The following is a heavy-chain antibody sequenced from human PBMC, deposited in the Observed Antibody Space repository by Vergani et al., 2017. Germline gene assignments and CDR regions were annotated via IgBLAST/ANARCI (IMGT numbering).Heavy chain of an antibody. CDR1: GFTFSSYA. J-gene: IGHJ4*02. CDR3: AREFIVGATTGALGY. Sequence: EVQLLESGGGLVQPGGSLRLSCAASGFTFSSYAMSWIRQAPGKGLEWVSYISSSGSTIYYADSVKGRFTISRDNAKNSLYLQMNSLRAEDTAVYYCAREFIVGATTGALGYWGQGTLVTVSS. CDR2: ISSSGSTI. D-gene: IGHD1-26*01. V-gene: IGHV3-48*04.